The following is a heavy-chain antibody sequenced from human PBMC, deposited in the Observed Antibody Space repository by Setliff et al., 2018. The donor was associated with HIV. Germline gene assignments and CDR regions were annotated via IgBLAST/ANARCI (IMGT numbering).Heavy chain of an antibody. CDR3: ARGIMSSSWYNWFDP. D-gene: IGHD6-13*01. CDR2: IYASDYT. CDR1: GASIKSKSDY. Sequence: SETLSLTCTVSGASIKSKSDYWSWLRQPAGKGLEWIGHIYASDYTNYNPSLKRRVTISLDTSKNHFSLRLKSVTAADTGLYFCARGIMSSSWYNWFDPWGQGTLVTVSS. J-gene: IGHJ5*02. V-gene: IGHV4-61*09.